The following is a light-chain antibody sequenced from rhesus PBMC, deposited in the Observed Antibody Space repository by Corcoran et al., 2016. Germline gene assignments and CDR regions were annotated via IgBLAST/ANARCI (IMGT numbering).Light chain of an antibody. J-gene: IGKJ2*01. CDR1: QGINKE. V-gene: IGKV1-94*01. CDR2: AAS. CDR3: LQDYTTPYS. Sequence: DIQMTQSPSYLSASVGDRVTVTCRASQGINKELSWYQQKPGKAPIPRFYAASSLQTGVSSRFRGSGSRTDYTIAIRNLQPEDVATYYCLQDYTTPYSFGQGTKVGIK.